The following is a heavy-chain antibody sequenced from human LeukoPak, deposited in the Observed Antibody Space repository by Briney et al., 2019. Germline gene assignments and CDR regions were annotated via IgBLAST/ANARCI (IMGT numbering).Heavy chain of an antibody. J-gene: IGHJ3*02. CDR3: ARAGATVVPAAHRRADAFDI. CDR1: GGSISSGGYY. Sequence: SQTLSLTCTVSGGSISSGGYYWSWIRQHPGTGLEWIGYIYYSGSTYYNPSLKSRVTISVDTSKNQFSLKLSSVTAADTAVYYCARAGATVVPAAHRRADAFDIWGQGTMATVSS. CDR2: IYYSGST. D-gene: IGHD2-2*01. V-gene: IGHV4-31*03.